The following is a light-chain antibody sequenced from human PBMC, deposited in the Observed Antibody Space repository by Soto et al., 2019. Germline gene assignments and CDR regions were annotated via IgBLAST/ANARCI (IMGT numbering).Light chain of an antibody. CDR1: SSDVGGYNY. CDR3: SSYTSSSTYV. V-gene: IGLV2-14*01. Sequence: QSALTQPASVSGSDGQSITISCTGTSSDVGGYNYVSWYQQYPGKAPKLMIYEVSNRPSGVSSRFSGSKSGNTASLTISGLQGEDEADYYCSSYTSSSTYVFGTGTQLTVL. CDR2: EVS. J-gene: IGLJ1*01.